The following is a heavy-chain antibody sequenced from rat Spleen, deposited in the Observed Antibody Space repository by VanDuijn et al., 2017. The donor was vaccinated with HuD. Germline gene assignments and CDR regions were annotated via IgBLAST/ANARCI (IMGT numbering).Heavy chain of an antibody. D-gene: IGHD1-4*01. CDR2: ISYDGSST. J-gene: IGHJ2*01. V-gene: IGHV5-29*01. Sequence: EVQLVESDGGLVQPGRSLKLSCAASGFTFSNYDMAWVRQAPKKGLEWVASISYDGSSTYYRDSVKGRFTMSRGNEKGALCLQMDSLRSEDTATDYCAREAGIPFHYFDYWGQGVKVTVSS. CDR3: AREAGIPFHYFDY. CDR1: GFTFSNYD.